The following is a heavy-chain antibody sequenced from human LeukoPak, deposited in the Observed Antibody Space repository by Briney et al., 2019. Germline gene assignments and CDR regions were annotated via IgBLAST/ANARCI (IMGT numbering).Heavy chain of an antibody. Sequence: GGSLRLSCAASGFTFSSYSMNWVRQAPGKGLEWVSYISSSSSTIYYADSVKGRFTISRDNAKNSLYLQMNSLRAEDTAVYYCAAGIAVAGTTRWGYWGQGTLVTVSS. CDR3: AAGIAVAGTTRWGY. CDR2: ISSSSSTI. V-gene: IGHV3-48*01. J-gene: IGHJ4*02. CDR1: GFTFSSYS. D-gene: IGHD6-19*01.